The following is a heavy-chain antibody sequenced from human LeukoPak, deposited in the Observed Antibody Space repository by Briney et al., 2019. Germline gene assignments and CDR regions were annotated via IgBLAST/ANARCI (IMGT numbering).Heavy chain of an antibody. CDR1: GFTFTSFA. CDR3: AKGYSSSSYDALDI. Sequence: GGSLRLSCTASGFTFTSFAMTWVRQAPGKGLEWVSTLSGSGDTTFNADTVKGRFTISRDNSKNTLYLQLNSLRAEDTAVYYCAKGYSSSSYDALDIWGQGTMVTVSS. D-gene: IGHD6-13*01. V-gene: IGHV3-23*01. J-gene: IGHJ3*02. CDR2: LSGSGDTT.